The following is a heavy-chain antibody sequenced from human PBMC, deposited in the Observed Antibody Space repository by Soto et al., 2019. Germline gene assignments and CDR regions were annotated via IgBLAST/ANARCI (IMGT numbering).Heavy chain of an antibody. J-gene: IGHJ4*02. CDR3: AKDRSTVVTSLFDY. Sequence: GGSLRLSCAASGFTFSSYAMSWVRQAPGKGLEWVSASSGSGGSTYYADSVKGRFTISRDKSKNTLYLQMNSLRAEDTAVYYCAKDRSTVVTSLFDYWGQGTLVTVSS. D-gene: IGHD2-21*02. V-gene: IGHV3-23*01. CDR2: SSGSGGST. CDR1: GFTFSSYA.